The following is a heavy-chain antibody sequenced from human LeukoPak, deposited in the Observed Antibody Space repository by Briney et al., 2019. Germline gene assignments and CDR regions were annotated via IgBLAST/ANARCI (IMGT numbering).Heavy chain of an antibody. CDR1: GFSFSNYA. D-gene: IGHD5-18*01. Sequence: GGSLRLSCAASGFSFSNYAIHWVRQAPGKGLDGVAVISYDGSNKYYADSVKGRFTISRDNSKNTLYLQMNSLRAEDTAVYYCARPRETIGYSHGLECWGQGTLVTVSS. CDR2: ISYDGSNK. J-gene: IGHJ4*02. CDR3: ARPRETIGYSHGLEC. V-gene: IGHV3-30*04.